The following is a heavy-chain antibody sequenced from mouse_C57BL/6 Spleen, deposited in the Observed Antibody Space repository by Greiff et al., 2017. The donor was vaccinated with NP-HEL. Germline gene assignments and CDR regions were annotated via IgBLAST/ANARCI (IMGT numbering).Heavy chain of an antibody. CDR2: IYPGDGDT. Sequence: QVQLQQSGAELVKPGASVKISCKASGYAFSSYWMNWVKQRPGKGLEWIGQIYPGDGDTNYNGKFKGKATLTADKSSSTAYMQLSSLTSEDSAVYFCARAGSTTVVAPFDYWGQGTTLTVSS. CDR1: GYAFSSYW. V-gene: IGHV1-80*01. J-gene: IGHJ2*01. CDR3: ARAGSTTVVAPFDY. D-gene: IGHD1-1*01.